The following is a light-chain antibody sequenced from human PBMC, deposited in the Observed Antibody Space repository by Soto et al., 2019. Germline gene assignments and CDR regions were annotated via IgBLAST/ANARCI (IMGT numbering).Light chain of an antibody. Sequence: QSVMSQPPSVSAAPGQRVTISCSGSSSNIGGNSVSWYQQLPGTAPKLLIYDDDQRPSGIPDRFSGSKSGTSATLGITGFQTGDEADYYCGSWYSSLSAYVFGTGTQLTVL. CDR3: GSWYSSLSAYV. V-gene: IGLV1-51*01. J-gene: IGLJ1*01. CDR2: DDD. CDR1: SSNIGGNS.